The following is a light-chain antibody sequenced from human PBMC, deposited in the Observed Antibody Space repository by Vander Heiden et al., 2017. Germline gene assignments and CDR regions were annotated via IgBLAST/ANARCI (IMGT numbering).Light chain of an antibody. CDR2: DAS. CDR1: QSITTW. J-gene: IGKJ1*01. V-gene: IGKV1-5*01. Sequence: DIQMTQSPSTLSASVGDRVTITCRASQSITTWLAWYQQKPGKAPKLLIYDASNLQSGVPSRFSGSGSGTDFSLTISSLQPDDFATYYCQQYSIDSRTFGQGTKVEI. CDR3: QQYSIDSRT.